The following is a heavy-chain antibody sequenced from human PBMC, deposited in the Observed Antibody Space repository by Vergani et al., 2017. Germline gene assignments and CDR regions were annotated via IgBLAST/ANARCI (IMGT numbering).Heavy chain of an antibody. Sequence: EVQLVESGGDLVQPGRSLRLSCQTSGFNFGEYGVSWVRQAPGKGLEWIGFIRRKTYGATTEYAASVRGRFTISRDDSKGIAYLQMSSLKKEDTAVYRCAVEIYDYGGSRDFDYWGQGTLVVVSS. V-gene: IGHV3-49*04. J-gene: IGHJ4*02. D-gene: IGHD4-23*01. CDR2: IRRKTYGATT. CDR1: GFNFGEYG. CDR3: AVEIYDYGGSRDFDY.